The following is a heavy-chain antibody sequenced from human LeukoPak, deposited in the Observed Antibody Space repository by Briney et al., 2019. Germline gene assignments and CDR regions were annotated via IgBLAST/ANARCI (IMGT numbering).Heavy chain of an antibody. CDR1: GFTFSSYW. CDR3: ARAYNSHFDY. Sequence: GGSLRLSCAASGFTFSSYWMHWVRHAPGKGLVCVSRIKSDGSSTSYADSVKGRFTISRDDAKNTLYLQMNSLRAEDTAVYYCARAYNSHFDYWGQEPWSPSPQ. J-gene: IGHJ4*01. D-gene: IGHD1-1*01. V-gene: IGHV3-74*01. CDR2: IKSDGSST.